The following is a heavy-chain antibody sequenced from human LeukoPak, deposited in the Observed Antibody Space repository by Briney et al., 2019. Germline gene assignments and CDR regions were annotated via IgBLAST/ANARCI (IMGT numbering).Heavy chain of an antibody. CDR1: GDSVSSNSAA. J-gene: IGHJ6*02. CDR3: ARANYDFWSGYYGYYHYYGMDV. CDR2: TYYRSKWYN. D-gene: IGHD3-3*01. V-gene: IGHV6-1*01. Sequence: SQTLSLTCAISGDSVSSNSAAWNWIRQSPSRGLEWLGRTYYRSKWYNDYAVSVKSRITINPDTSKNQFSLQLNSVTPEDTAVYYCARANYDFWSGYYGYYHYYGMDVWGQGTTVTVSS.